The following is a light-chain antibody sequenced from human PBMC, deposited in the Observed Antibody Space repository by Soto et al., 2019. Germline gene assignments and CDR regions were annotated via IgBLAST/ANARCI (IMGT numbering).Light chain of an antibody. Sequence: QSALTQPASVSGSPGQSITISCTGNSSDVGGYNYVSWYQQHPDKAPKLMIYEVSNRPSGVSNRFSGSKSGNTASLTISGLQAEDEADYYCSSYTSSSTWVFGGGTKLTVL. CDR1: SSDVGGYNY. CDR2: EVS. J-gene: IGLJ3*02. CDR3: SSYTSSSTWV. V-gene: IGLV2-14*01.